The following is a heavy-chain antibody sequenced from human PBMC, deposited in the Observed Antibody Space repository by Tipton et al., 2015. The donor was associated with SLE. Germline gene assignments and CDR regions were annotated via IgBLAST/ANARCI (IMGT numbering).Heavy chain of an antibody. CDR2: INPNSGGT. D-gene: IGHD3-10*01. CDR1: GYTFTGYY. Sequence: QLVQSGAEVKKPGASVKVSCKASGYTFTGYYMHWVRQAPGQGLEWMGWINPNSGGTNYAQKFQGRVTMTRDTSISAAYMELSRLRSDDTAVYYCARGNRDYYGSGSSFDYWGQGTLVTVSS. CDR3: ARGNRDYYGSGSSFDY. J-gene: IGHJ4*02. V-gene: IGHV1-2*02.